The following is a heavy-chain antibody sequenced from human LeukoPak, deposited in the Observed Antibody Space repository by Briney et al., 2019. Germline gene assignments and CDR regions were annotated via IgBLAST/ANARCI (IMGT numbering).Heavy chain of an antibody. D-gene: IGHD5-18*01. Sequence: PGGSLRLSCAASGFTFSSHEMNWVRQAPGKGLEWVSYISNSGSTIYYADSVRGRFTISRDNAKNSLYLQMNSVRAEDTAVYYCARRGIQLWPHDDYWGQGTLVTVSS. V-gene: IGHV3-48*03. J-gene: IGHJ4*02. CDR1: GFTFSSHE. CDR2: ISNSGSTI. CDR3: ARRGIQLWPHDDY.